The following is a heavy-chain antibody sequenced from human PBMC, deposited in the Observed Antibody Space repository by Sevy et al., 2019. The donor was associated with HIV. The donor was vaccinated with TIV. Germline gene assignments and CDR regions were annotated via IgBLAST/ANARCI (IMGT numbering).Heavy chain of an antibody. D-gene: IGHD2-15*01. CDR3: ARVVAYCTGGTCFPGYYYGMDV. CDR2: ISSSSSSI. J-gene: IGHJ6*02. Sequence: GGSLRLSCAASGFTFSSYNMNWVRQAPGKGLEWVSSISSSSSSIYYADSVRGRFTISRDNAKNSLYLQMNSLRAKDTALYYCARVVAYCTGGTCFPGYYYGMDVWGQGTTVTVSS. CDR1: GFTFSSYN. V-gene: IGHV3-21*01.